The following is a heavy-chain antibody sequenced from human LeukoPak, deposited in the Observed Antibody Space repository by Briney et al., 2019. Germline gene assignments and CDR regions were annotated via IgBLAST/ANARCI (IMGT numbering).Heavy chain of an antibody. CDR2: INSVGSYT. V-gene: IGHV3-74*01. Sequence: GGSLRLSCAVSGFTISSYWMHWVRQAPGKGLVWVSRINSVGSYTNYADSVKGRFAISRDNGKNTLYLQMNSLRAEDTAVYYCARGYCSNTSCNYYYAMDVWGQGTTVTVSS. CDR3: ARGYCSNTSCNYYYAMDV. J-gene: IGHJ6*02. CDR1: GFTISSYW. D-gene: IGHD2-2*01.